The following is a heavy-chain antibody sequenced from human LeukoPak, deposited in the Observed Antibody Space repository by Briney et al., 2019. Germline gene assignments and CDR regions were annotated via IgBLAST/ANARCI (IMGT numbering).Heavy chain of an antibody. CDR1: GFTFSKAW. V-gene: IGHV3-15*01. J-gene: IGHJ4*02. CDR2: IKSQSDGGTT. D-gene: IGHD3-10*01. CDR3: TTEWYYRARD. Sequence: GGSLRLSCAASGFTFSKAWMSWVRQAPGKGLEWVGRIKSQSDGGTTDYAAPVKGRFTISRDDSKDTLYLQMNSLKTEDTAVYYCTTEWYYRARDWGQGGLVGVSS.